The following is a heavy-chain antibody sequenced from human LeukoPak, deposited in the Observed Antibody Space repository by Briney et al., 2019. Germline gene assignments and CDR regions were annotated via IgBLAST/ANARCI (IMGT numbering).Heavy chain of an antibody. CDR2: VYNTVDV. Sequence: SGTLSLRCTVSGGSIIGSYWTWIRQSPGKTLQWIGYVYNTVDVNYNPSLQSRATISVDMSSNHFSLRLNSVTAADAAIYYCARSRNYDSTGYNPSYYFDDWGQGALVTVSS. J-gene: IGHJ4*02. CDR1: GGSIIGSY. D-gene: IGHD3-16*01. CDR3: ARSRNYDSTGYNPSYYFDD. V-gene: IGHV4-59*01.